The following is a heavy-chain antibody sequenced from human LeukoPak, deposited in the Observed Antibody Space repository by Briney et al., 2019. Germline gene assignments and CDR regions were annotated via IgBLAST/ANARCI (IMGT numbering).Heavy chain of an antibody. CDR1: GFTFSTYA. Sequence: GGSLRLSYAASGFTFSTYAMSWVRQAPGKGLEWVSVVSGTGGRTYYADSVKGRFTISRDNSKNTLYPQMNSLRAEDTALYYCVKASSSSPQYNWFDAWGQGTLVTVSS. D-gene: IGHD6-6*01. V-gene: IGHV3-23*01. J-gene: IGHJ5*02. CDR2: VSGTGGRT. CDR3: VKASSSSPQYNWFDA.